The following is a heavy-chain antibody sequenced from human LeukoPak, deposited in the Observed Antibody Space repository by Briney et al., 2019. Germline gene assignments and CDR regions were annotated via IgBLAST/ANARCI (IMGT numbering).Heavy chain of an antibody. CDR1: GFTFSDRY. CDR2: SRNKANSYTT. D-gene: IGHD1/OR15-1a*01. J-gene: IGHJ4*02. CDR3: TRCSTGTRLYYFDY. V-gene: IGHV3-72*01. Sequence: PGGSLRLPCTASGFTFSDRYIDWVRQAPGKGLEWVGRSRNKANSYTTAYAASVKGRFTISRDESKNLLYLQMNSLTTEDTAVYYCTRCSTGTRLYYFDYWGQGTLVTVSS.